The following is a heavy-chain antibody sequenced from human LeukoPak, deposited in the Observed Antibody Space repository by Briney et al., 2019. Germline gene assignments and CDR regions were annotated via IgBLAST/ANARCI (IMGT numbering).Heavy chain of an antibody. Sequence: SETLSLTCAVYGGSFSTYYWSWIRQSPGKGLEWIAEINHRGDTNYNPSVKSRVTISVDTSKNQFSLKVSSVTAADTAVYYCARVRGIVGATSWFDPWGQGTLVTVSS. CDR3: ARVRGIVGATSWFDP. CDR1: GGSFSTYY. CDR2: INHRGDT. J-gene: IGHJ5*02. D-gene: IGHD1-26*01. V-gene: IGHV4-34*01.